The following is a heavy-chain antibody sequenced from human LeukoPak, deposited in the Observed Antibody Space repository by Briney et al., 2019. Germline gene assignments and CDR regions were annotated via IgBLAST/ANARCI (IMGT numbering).Heavy chain of an antibody. CDR2: ISSSSSYI. Sequence: GGSLRLSCAASGFTFRSYSMNWVRQAPGKGLEWVSSISSSSSYIYYADSVKGRFIISRDNAKNSLYLQMNSLRAEDTAVYYCAREGRDSYGPFDYWGQGTLVTVSS. J-gene: IGHJ4*02. V-gene: IGHV3-21*01. D-gene: IGHD5-18*01. CDR1: GFTFRSYS. CDR3: AREGRDSYGPFDY.